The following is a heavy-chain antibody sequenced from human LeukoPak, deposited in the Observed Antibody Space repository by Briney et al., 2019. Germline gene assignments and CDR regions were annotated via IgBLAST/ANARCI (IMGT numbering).Heavy chain of an antibody. CDR1: GGSFSDYY. CDR2: INNSGST. D-gene: IGHD5-12*01. V-gene: IGHV4-34*01. Sequence: SETLSLTCAVYGGSFSDYYWAWIRQSPGEGLEWIGEINNSGSTKYNPSLKRRVSISADTSKNQFSLKLSSVTAADTAVYYCARCGGYDYLDDYWGQGTLVTVSS. CDR3: ARCGGYDYLDDY. J-gene: IGHJ4*02.